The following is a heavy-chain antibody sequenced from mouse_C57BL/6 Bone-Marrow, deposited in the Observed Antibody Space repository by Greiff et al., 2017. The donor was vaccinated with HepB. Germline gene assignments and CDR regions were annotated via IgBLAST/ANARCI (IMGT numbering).Heavy chain of an antibody. CDR2: IYPGDGDT. D-gene: IGHD1-1*01. Sequence: QVQLQQSGPELVKPGASVKISCKASGYAFSSSWMNWVKQRPGKGLEWIGRIYPGDGDTNYNGKFKGKATLTADKSSSTAYMQLSSLTSEDSAVYFCARFITTVPHWYFDVWGTGTKVTVSS. CDR3: ARFITTVPHWYFDV. J-gene: IGHJ1*03. V-gene: IGHV1-82*01. CDR1: GYAFSSSW.